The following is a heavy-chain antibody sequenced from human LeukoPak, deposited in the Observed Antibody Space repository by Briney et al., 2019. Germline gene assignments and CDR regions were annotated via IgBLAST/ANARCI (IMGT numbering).Heavy chain of an antibody. CDR2: ISYDGSNK. CDR3: ARGSDFDWLLSSFDY. J-gene: IGHJ4*02. CDR1: GFTFSSYA. D-gene: IGHD3-9*01. V-gene: IGHV3-30-3*01. Sequence: GGSLRLSCAASGFTFSSYAMHWVRQAPGKGLEWVAVISYDGSNKYYADSVKGRSTISRDNSKNTLYLQMNSLRAEDTAVYYCARGSDFDWLLSSFDYWGQGTLVTVSS.